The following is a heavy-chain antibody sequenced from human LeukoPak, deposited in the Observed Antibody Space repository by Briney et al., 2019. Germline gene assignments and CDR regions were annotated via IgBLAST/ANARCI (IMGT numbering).Heavy chain of an antibody. D-gene: IGHD4-17*01. CDR3: ARGRWDTVNASYYYYYYMDV. V-gene: IGHV1-8*03. J-gene: IGHJ6*03. Sequence: ASVKVSCKASGYTFTSYDINWVRQATGQGLEGMGWMNPNSGNTGYAQKFQGRVTITRNTSISTVYMELSSLRSEDTAVYYCARGRWDTVNASYYYYYYMDVWGKGTTVTVSS. CDR2: MNPNSGNT. CDR1: GYTFTSYD.